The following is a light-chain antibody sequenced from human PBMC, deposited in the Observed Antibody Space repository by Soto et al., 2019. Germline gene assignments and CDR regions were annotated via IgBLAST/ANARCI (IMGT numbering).Light chain of an antibody. CDR3: QHYNSTPMYI. Sequence: DIQMTQSPSTLSASVGDRVTITCRASHSISDCLDWFQQKPGKAPKLLIFKASFLEIGVPSRFSGTGSGTEFTLTISSLQPYDFATYYCQHYNSTPMYIFGQGTKLEIK. CDR1: HSISDC. CDR2: KAS. V-gene: IGKV1-5*03. J-gene: IGKJ2*01.